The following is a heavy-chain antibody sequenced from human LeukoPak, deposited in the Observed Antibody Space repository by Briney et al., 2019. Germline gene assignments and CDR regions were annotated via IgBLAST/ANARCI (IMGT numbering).Heavy chain of an antibody. V-gene: IGHV3-49*01. CDR1: GFTFGDYA. CDR2: IRSKAYGETA. CDR3: TRDRGAYNLYDY. D-gene: IGHD1-1*01. J-gene: IGHJ4*02. Sequence: GGSLRLTCTASGFTFGDYAMSWIRQAPGKGLEWVGFIRSKAYGETADYAASVKGRFTISRDGSKAIAYLQMNSLKTEDTAVYHCTRDRGAYNLYDYWGQGTLVTVSS.